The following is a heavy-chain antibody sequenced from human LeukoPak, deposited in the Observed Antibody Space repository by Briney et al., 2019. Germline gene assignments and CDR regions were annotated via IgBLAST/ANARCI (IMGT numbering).Heavy chain of an antibody. CDR1: GGSISSGDYY. J-gene: IGHJ4*02. D-gene: IGHD1-26*01. Sequence: SQTLSLTCTVSGGSISSGDYYWSWIRQPAGKGLEWIGRIYTSGSTNYNPSLKSRVTISVDTSKNQFSLKLSSVTAADTAVYYCAREVVGATTLDYWGQGTLVTVSS. CDR3: AREVVGATTLDY. V-gene: IGHV4-61*02. CDR2: IYTSGST.